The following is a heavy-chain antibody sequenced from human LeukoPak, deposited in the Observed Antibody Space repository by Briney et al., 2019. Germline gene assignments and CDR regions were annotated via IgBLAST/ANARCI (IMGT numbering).Heavy chain of an antibody. CDR3: AKKKEPSGFYYHGYLDH. V-gene: IGHV3-9*01. D-gene: IGHD3-22*01. CDR2: ITWNSGSI. J-gene: IGHJ4*02. CDR1: GFTFSSYE. Sequence: GGSLRLSCAASGFTFSSYEMHWVRQAPGKGLEWVAGITWNSGSIGYADSVKGRFTISRDNAKNSLYLQMNSLRPEDAALYYCAKKKEPSGFYYHGYLDHWGQGTLLTVSS.